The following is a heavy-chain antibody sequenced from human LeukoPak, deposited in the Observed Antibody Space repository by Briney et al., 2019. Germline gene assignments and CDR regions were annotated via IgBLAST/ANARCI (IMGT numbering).Heavy chain of an antibody. CDR1: GYTFTSYG. CDR3: ARGRYSSSWYGAFDI. D-gene: IGHD6-13*01. J-gene: IGHJ3*02. Sequence: GASVKVSCKAAGYTFTSYGISWVRQAPGQGPEWMGWISGYNGNTRYTQKFQGRVTMTTDTSTSTAYMELRSLRSDDTAVYYCARGRYSSSWYGAFDIWGQGTMVTVSS. V-gene: IGHV1-18*01. CDR2: ISGYNGNT.